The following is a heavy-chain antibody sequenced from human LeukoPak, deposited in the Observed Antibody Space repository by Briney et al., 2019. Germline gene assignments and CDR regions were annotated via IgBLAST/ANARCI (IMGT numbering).Heavy chain of an antibody. CDR2: IIPIFGTA. V-gene: IGHV1-69*13. Sequence: GASVKVSCKASGGTFSSYAISWVRQAPGQGLEWMGGIIPIFGTANYAQKFQGRVTITADESTSTAYMELSGLRSEDTAVYYCASRKGYYYDSSGYYYSRFDYWGQGTLVTVSS. D-gene: IGHD3-22*01. J-gene: IGHJ4*02. CDR3: ASRKGYYYDSSGYYYSRFDY. CDR1: GGTFSSYA.